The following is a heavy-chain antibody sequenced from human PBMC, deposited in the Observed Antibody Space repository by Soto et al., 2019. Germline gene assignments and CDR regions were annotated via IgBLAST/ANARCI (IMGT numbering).Heavy chain of an antibody. V-gene: IGHV3-48*03. CDR3: ARDRGYYGSGSYGAY. Sequence: EVQLVESGGGLVQPGGSLRLSCAASGFTFSSYEMNWVRQAPGKGLEWVSYISSSGSTIYYADSVKGRFTISRDNAKNSLYLQMNSLRAEDTAVYYCARDRGYYGSGSYGAYWGQGTLDTVSS. CDR1: GFTFSSYE. J-gene: IGHJ4*02. CDR2: ISSSGSTI. D-gene: IGHD3-10*01.